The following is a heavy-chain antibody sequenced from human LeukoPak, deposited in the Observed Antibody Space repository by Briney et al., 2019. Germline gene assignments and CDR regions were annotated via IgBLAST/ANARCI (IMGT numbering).Heavy chain of an antibody. CDR2: INPSGGST. Sequence: ASVKVSCKASGYTLTSYYMHWVRQAPGQGLEWMGIINPSGGSTSYAQKFQGRVTMTRDTSTSTVYMELSSLRSEDTAVYYCARDSLPYYSDSSGYYYYFDYWGQGTLVTVSS. J-gene: IGHJ4*02. CDR1: GYTLTSYY. V-gene: IGHV1-46*01. CDR3: ARDSLPYYSDSSGYYYYFDY. D-gene: IGHD3-22*01.